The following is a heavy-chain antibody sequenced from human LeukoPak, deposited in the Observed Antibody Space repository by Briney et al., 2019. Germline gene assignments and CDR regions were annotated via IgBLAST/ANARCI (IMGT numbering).Heavy chain of an antibody. D-gene: IGHD2-15*01. V-gene: IGHV3-23*01. CDR1: GFTFSSPA. Sequence: PGGSLRLSCAASGFTFSSPAMSWVRQAPGKGLEWVSAIINNGGYTYYADSVQGRFTISRDNSKSTLCLQMNSLRAEDTAVYYCAKQLGYCSDGSCYFPHWGQGTLVTVSS. J-gene: IGHJ1*01. CDR3: AKQLGYCSDGSCYFPH. CDR2: IINNGGYT.